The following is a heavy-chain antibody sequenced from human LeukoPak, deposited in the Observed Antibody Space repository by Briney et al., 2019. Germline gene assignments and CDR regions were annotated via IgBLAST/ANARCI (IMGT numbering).Heavy chain of an antibody. CDR2: LSGSGGET. D-gene: IGHD3-9*01. J-gene: IGHJ4*02. V-gene: IGHV3-23*01. Sequence: PGGSLRLSCAASGFTLSSYAMSWVRQAPGKGLEWVSTLSGSGGETYYADSVKGRFTISRDNSKNTLYLQMNRLRAEDTAVYYCAKCPTDYDTLTGYYPFDYWGQGTLVTVST. CDR3: AKCPTDYDTLTGYYPFDY. CDR1: GFTLSSYA.